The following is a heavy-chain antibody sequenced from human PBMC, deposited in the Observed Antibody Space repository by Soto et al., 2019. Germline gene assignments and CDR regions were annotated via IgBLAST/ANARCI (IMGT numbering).Heavy chain of an antibody. CDR3: AMPRRPYCSGGSCYRFGC. Sequence: PGGSLRLSCAASGFTVSSYAMSWVRQAPGKGLGWVSAISGSGGSTYYADSVKGRFTISRDNSKNTLSLQMNSLTDEDTAVSYCAMPRRPYCSGGSCYRFGCWGQGTLVPASS. J-gene: IGHJ4*02. D-gene: IGHD2-15*01. CDR1: GFTVSSYA. V-gene: IGHV3-23*01. CDR2: ISGSGGST.